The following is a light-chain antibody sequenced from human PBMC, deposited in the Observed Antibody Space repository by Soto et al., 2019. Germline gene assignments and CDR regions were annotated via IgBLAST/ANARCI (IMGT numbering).Light chain of an antibody. J-gene: IGLJ1*01. Sequence: QSVLAPPASVSGSPGQSITISCTGTSSDVGGYNYVSWYQQHPGKVPKLMIYEVNNRPSGVSNRFSGSKSGNTASLTISGLQAEDESDYYCSSYPSSIPPYV. CDR3: SSYPSSIPPYV. CDR2: EVN. V-gene: IGLV2-14*01. CDR1: SSDVGGYNY.